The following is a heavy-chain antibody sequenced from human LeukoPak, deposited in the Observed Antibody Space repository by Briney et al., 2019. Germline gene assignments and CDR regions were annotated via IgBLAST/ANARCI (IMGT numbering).Heavy chain of an antibody. J-gene: IGHJ4*02. V-gene: IGHV3-23*01. CDR2: ISDSGGRT. CDR3: AKDLVATIFFFGMN. Sequence: EGSLRLSCAVSGITLSNYGMSWVRQAPGKGLEWVAGISDSGGRTKYADSVKGRFTISRDNPKNTLYLQMNSQRAEDTAVYYCAKDLVATIFFFGMNWGQGTLVTVSS. CDR1: GITLSNYG. D-gene: IGHD5-12*01.